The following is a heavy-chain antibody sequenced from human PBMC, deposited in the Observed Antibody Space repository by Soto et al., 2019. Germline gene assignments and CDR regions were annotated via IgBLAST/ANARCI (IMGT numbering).Heavy chain of an antibody. Sequence: QLQLQESGPGLVKPSETLSLTCTVSGGSISRSSYYWGWIRQPPGKGLEWIGSIYYSGSTYYNPALKSRVTISVDTSKNQFSLKLSSVTAADTAVYYCARHDWNGVDYWGQGTLVTVSS. J-gene: IGHJ4*02. CDR1: GGSISRSSYY. CDR3: ARHDWNGVDY. V-gene: IGHV4-39*01. CDR2: IYYSGST. D-gene: IGHD1-1*01.